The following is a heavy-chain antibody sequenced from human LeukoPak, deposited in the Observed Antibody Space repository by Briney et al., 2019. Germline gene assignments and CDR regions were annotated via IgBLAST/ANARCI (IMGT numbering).Heavy chain of an antibody. CDR3: ARAQMGTPTDC. D-gene: IGHD1-14*01. CDR2: FTADGSST. CDR1: GFTLSDYA. Sequence: PGGSLRLSCAASGFTLSDYAMYWVRQAPGKGLVWVPRFTADGSSTIYADSVMGRFTVSRDIAKNTLYLQMYSLRAEDTAVYYCARAQMGTPTDCWGQGTLVTVSS. J-gene: IGHJ4*02. V-gene: IGHV3-74*01.